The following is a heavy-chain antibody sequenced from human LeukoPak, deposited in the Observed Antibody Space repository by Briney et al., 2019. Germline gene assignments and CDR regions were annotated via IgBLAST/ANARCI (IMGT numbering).Heavy chain of an antibody. CDR2: INQDGSEK. Sequence: GGSLSLSCAASGFRFSSYWMSWVRQAPGKGLEWVANINQDGSEKYYVDSVKGRFTVSRDNAKNSLFLQMNSLRTEDTGVYYCARDGHPFDSWGQGTLVTVSS. CDR3: ARDGHPFDS. CDR1: GFRFSSYW. J-gene: IGHJ4*02. V-gene: IGHV3-7*01.